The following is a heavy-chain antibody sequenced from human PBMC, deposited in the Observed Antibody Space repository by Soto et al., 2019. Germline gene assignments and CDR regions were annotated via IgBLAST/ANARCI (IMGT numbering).Heavy chain of an antibody. V-gene: IGHV4-31*11. CDR2: IYYRGNT. CDR1: GGSISSDDYY. Sequence: ILSVTCAVPGGSISSDDYYWNWIRQRPGKGLEWIGNIYYRGNTNYNPSLKSRIIISMDMSENQFSLKLTAVTAADTAVYYCARCLDYDGMDVWGPGTTVTVSS. CDR3: ARCLDYDGMDV. D-gene: IGHD3-10*01. J-gene: IGHJ6*02.